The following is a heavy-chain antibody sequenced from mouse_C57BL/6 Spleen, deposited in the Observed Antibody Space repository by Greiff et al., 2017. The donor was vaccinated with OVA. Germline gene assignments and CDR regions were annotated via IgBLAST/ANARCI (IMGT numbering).Heavy chain of an antibody. CDR3: ARLYYYGSSYGYWYFDV. CDR2: ISSGSSTI. V-gene: IGHV5-17*01. CDR1: GFTFSDYG. J-gene: IGHJ1*03. D-gene: IGHD1-1*01. Sequence: EVKLMESGGGLVKPGGSLKLSCAASGFTFSDYGMHWVRQAPEKGLEWVAYISSGSSTIYYADTVKGRFTISRDNAKNTLFLQMTSLRSEDTAMYYCARLYYYGSSYGYWYFDVWGTGTTVTVSS.